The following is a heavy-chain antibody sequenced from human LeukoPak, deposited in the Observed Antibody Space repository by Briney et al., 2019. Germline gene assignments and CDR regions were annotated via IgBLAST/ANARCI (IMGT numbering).Heavy chain of an antibody. CDR1: GGTFSSYA. CDR2: IIPIFGTA. CDR3: ARGLEHGNYYYYMDV. D-gene: IGHD1/OR15-1a*01. V-gene: IGHV1-69*06. J-gene: IGHJ6*03. Sequence: SVKVSCKASGGTFSSYAISWVRQAPGQGLKWMGEIIPIFGTADYAQKFQGRVTIIADKSTSTAYMELSSLRSEDTAVYYCARGLEHGNYYYYMDVWGKGTTVTVSS.